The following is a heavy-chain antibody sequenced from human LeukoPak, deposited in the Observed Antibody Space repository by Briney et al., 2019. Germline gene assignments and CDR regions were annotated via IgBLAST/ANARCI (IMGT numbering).Heavy chain of an antibody. Sequence: ASVKVSCMASGYXFTSYGMSWVRQAPGQGLEWLGWISAYNGNTNYAQKLQGRVTMTTDTYTSTAYMELRSLRSDDTAVYYCARVYYYDSSGYYGHNWFDPWGQGTLVTVSS. CDR3: ARVYYYDSSGYYGHNWFDP. J-gene: IGHJ5*02. CDR2: ISAYNGNT. CDR1: GYXFTSYG. D-gene: IGHD3-22*01. V-gene: IGHV1-18*01.